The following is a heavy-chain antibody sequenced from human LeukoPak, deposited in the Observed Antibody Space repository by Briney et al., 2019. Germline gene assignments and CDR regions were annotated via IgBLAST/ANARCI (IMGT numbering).Heavy chain of an antibody. V-gene: IGHV6-1*01. CDR2: TYYRSKWYN. Sequence: SQTLSLTCAISGDSVSSNSAAWNWIRQSPSRGLEWLGRTYYRSKWYNDYAVSVKSRITINPDTSENQFSLQLNSVTPEDTAVYYCARAANVLLWFGELLSENYFDYWGQGTLVTVSS. CDR1: GDSVSSNSAA. J-gene: IGHJ4*02. CDR3: ARAANVLLWFGELLSENYFDY. D-gene: IGHD3-10*01.